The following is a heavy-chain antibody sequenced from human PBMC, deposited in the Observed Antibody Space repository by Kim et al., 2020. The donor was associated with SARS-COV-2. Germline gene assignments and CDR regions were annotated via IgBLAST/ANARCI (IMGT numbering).Heavy chain of an antibody. V-gene: IGHV3-11*04. CDR2: ISSSGSTI. J-gene: IGHJ6*02. Sequence: GGSLRLSCAASGFTFSDYYMSWIRQAPGKGLEWVSYISSSGSTIYYADSVKGRFTISRDNAKNSLYLQMNSLRAEDTAVYYCARDWGTTGIHGTRYYYYGMDVWGQGTTVTVSS. CDR3: ARDWGTTGIHGTRYYYYGMDV. CDR1: GFTFSDYY. D-gene: IGHD1-1*01.